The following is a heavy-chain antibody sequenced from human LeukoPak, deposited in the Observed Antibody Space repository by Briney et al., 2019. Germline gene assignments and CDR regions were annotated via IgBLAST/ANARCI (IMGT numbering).Heavy chain of an antibody. CDR2: ISSSSYI. J-gene: IGHJ6*03. D-gene: IGHD3-9*01. V-gene: IGHV3-21*01. Sequence: PGGSLRLSCAASGFTFSTYSMNWVRQAPGKGLEWVSFISSSSYIYYADSVKGRFTISRDNAKSSLYLQMNSLRAEDTAVYYCARDHDWDYMDVWGKGTTVTVSS. CDR1: GFTFSTYS. CDR3: ARDHDWDYMDV.